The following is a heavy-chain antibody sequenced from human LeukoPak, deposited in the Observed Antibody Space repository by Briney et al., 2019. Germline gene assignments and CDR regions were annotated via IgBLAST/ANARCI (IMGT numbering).Heavy chain of an antibody. V-gene: IGHV4-31*03. D-gene: IGHD3-10*01. J-gene: IGHJ6*04. CDR2: IYYSGST. Sequence: SETLSLTCTVSGGSISSGGYYWCWIRQHPGKGLEWIGYIYYSGSTYYNPSLKSRVTISVDTSKNQFSLKLSSVTAVDTAVYYCARVPGPGEGSGSYYYGMDVWGKGTTVTVSS. CDR3: ARVPGPGEGSGSYYYGMDV. CDR1: GGSISSGGYY.